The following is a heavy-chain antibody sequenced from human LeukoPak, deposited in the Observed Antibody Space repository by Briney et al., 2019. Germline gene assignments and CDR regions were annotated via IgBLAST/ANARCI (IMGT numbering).Heavy chain of an antibody. CDR3: ARARVDIAMFTWLNWYFDL. D-gene: IGHD5-18*01. J-gene: IGHJ2*01. V-gene: IGHV3-30-3*01. CDR1: GFTFSNYA. Sequence: PGGSLRLSCAASGFTFSNYAIHWVRQAPGKGLEWVAVISYDGSNKYYADSVKGRFIISRDNSKNALYLQMNSLRAEDTAVYYCARARVDIAMFTWLNWYFDLWGRGTLVTVSS. CDR2: ISYDGSNK.